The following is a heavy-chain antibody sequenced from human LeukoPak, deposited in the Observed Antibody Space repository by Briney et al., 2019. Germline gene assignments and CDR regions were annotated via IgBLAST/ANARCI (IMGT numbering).Heavy chain of an antibody. Sequence: GGSLRLSCAASGFTVSNYWMTWVRQAPGKGLEWVSVRDTGYITYYRDSVKGRFSVSRDNSKNTLFLQMNSLRGEDTAVYYCARGGDPGYFDYWGQGTLVTVSS. D-gene: IGHD3-10*01. CDR2: RDTGYIT. V-gene: IGHV3-66*01. J-gene: IGHJ4*02. CDR3: ARGGDPGYFDY. CDR1: GFTVSNYW.